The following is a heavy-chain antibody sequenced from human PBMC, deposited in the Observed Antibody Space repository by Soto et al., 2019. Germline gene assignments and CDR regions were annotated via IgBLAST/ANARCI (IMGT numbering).Heavy chain of an antibody. V-gene: IGHV5-10-1*01. CDR2: IDPTESYV. CDR3: ARVLWFGTMCMDV. D-gene: IGHD3-10*01. Sequence: GESLKISCKGSGYNFTKYWISWVRQMPGKGPEWMGRIDPTESYVQYSPSFQGHVTTSADRSISTVYLQWNSLKASDTAMYYCARVLWFGTMCMDVWGRGTTVTVSS. J-gene: IGHJ6*02. CDR1: GYNFTKYW.